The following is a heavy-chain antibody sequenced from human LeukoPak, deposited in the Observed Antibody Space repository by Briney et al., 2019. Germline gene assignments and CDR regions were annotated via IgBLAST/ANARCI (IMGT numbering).Heavy chain of an antibody. D-gene: IGHD3-10*01. J-gene: IGHJ4*02. CDR1: GYSFTSYW. Sequence: PGESLKISCKGSGYSFTSYWIGWVRQMPGKGLEWMGIIYPGDSDTRYSPSFQGQVTISADKSISTAYLQWSSLKASDPAMYYCATQTCMVRGVITYFDYWGQGPLVTVSS. CDR3: ATQTCMVRGVITYFDY. V-gene: IGHV5-51*01. CDR2: IYPGDSDT.